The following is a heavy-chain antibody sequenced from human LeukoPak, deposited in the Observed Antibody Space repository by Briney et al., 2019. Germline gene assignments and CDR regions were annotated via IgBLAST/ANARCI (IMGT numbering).Heavy chain of an antibody. CDR2: ISGSGGST. CDR3: AKDRIAAAGVFDY. D-gene: IGHD6-13*01. CDR1: GFTFSSYA. J-gene: IGHJ4*02. Sequence: GGSLRLSCAASGFTFSSYAMSWVRQAPGKGLEWLSAISGSGGSTYYADSAKGRFTISRDNSKNTLYLQMNSLRAEDTAVYYCAKDRIAAAGVFDYWGQGTLVTVSS. V-gene: IGHV3-23*01.